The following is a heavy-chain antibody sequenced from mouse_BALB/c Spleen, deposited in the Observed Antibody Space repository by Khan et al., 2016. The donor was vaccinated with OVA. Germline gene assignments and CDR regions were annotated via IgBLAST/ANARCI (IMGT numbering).Heavy chain of an antibody. Sequence: DVQLQESGTVLARPGASVKMSCKASGYSFTSYLIHWVKQRPGQGLEWIGDIYPGSSDTTYNQKFKDKAKLTAGTSANTAYMELSSLTNEDSAVYYCARGGYSSFAYWGQGTLVTVSA. J-gene: IGHJ3*01. CDR2: IYPGSSDT. D-gene: IGHD1-3*01. CDR3: ARGGYSSFAY. V-gene: IGHV1-5*01. CDR1: GYSFTSYL.